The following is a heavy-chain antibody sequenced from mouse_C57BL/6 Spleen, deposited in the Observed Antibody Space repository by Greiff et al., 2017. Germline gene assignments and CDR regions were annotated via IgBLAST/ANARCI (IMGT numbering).Heavy chain of an antibody. CDR1: GYTFTDYS. CDR3: ARGYDALYWYFDG. J-gene: IGHJ1*03. Sequence: QVQLQQSGAELVKPGASVKLSCKASGYTFTDYSMHWVKQRTGQGLEWIGGFYPAGGGTKYNQKFKDKATLTVDKSSSTAYMELSSLTSEDSAVYFCARGYDALYWYFDGWGKGTTVTGAS. D-gene: IGHD1-2*01. CDR2: FYPAGGGT. V-gene: IGHV1-62-2*01.